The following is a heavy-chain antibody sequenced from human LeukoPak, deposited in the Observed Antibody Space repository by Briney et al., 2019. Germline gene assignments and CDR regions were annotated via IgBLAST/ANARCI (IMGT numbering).Heavy chain of an antibody. CDR2: ISGSAGST. D-gene: IGHD5-12*01. Sequence: PGGSLRLSCAASGFTFSSYAMAWVRQAPGKGLKWVSSISGSAGSTDYADSVRGRFTISRDSSKSTVFLQMDSLRAEDTAIYYCAKEASISRYTGSHFDYWGQGTLVTVSS. CDR3: AKEASISRYTGSHFDY. CDR1: GFTFSSYA. V-gene: IGHV3-23*01. J-gene: IGHJ4*02.